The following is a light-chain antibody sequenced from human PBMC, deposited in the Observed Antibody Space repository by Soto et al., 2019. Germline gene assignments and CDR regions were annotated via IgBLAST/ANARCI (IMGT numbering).Light chain of an antibody. CDR1: QSVSSN. J-gene: IGKJ2*01. CDR3: QQYNNWPVYT. V-gene: IGKV3-15*01. Sequence: EIVMTQSPATLSVSPGEGATLSCRASQSVSSNLAWYQQKPGQAPRLLIFGASTRSTGIPARFSGSGSGTEFTLTISSLQSEDFAVYYCQQYNNWPVYTFGQGTKLEIK. CDR2: GAS.